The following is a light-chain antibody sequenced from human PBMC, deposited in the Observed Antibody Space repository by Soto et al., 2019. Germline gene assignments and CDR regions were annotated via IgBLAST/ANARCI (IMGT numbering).Light chain of an antibody. CDR3: QQFGNSPT. Sequence: EIVLTQSPATLSLSPGERVTLSCGASQSLTNNFLAWYQQRPGLAPRLLIFDASTRASGVADRFSGSGSGTDFTLTISRLEPEDFAVYYCQQFGNSPTFGGGTKVEFK. J-gene: IGKJ4*01. V-gene: IGKV3D-20*01. CDR1: QSLTNNF. CDR2: DAS.